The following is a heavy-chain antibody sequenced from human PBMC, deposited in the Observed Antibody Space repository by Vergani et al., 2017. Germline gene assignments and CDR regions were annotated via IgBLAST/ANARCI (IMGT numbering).Heavy chain of an antibody. CDR2: IYYSGST. CDR1: GGSISRYY. Sequence: QVQLQESGPGLVKPSETLSLTCTVSGGSISRYYWSWIRQPPGKGLEWIGYIYYSGSTNYNPSLKSRVTISVDTSKNQFSLKLSSVTAADTAVYYCASRGGGDAFDIWGQGTMVTVSS. CDR3: ASRGGGDAFDI. V-gene: IGHV4-59*01. D-gene: IGHD2-15*01. J-gene: IGHJ3*02.